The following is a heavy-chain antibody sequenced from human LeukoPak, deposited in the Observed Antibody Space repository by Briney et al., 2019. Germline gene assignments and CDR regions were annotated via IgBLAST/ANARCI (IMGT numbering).Heavy chain of an antibody. CDR2: IYYSGST. V-gene: IGHV4-39*01. Sequence: SETLSLTCTVSGGSISSSSYYWGWIRQPPGKGLEWIGSIYYSGSTYCNPSLKSRVTISVDTSKNQFSLKLSSVTAADTAVYYCARHLITIFGVVIPYYFDYWGQGTLVTVSS. D-gene: IGHD3-3*01. CDR3: ARHLITIFGVVIPYYFDY. J-gene: IGHJ4*02. CDR1: GGSISSSSYY.